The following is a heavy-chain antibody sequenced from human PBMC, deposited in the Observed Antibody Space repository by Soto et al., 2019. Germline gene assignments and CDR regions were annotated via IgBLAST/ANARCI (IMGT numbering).Heavy chain of an antibody. CDR2: IYYPGTT. J-gene: IGHJ5*02. V-gene: IGHV4-39*01. D-gene: IGHD6-6*01. CDR1: GASVVDPCHY. CDR3: ARPKYSSSSLGWFDP. Sequence: SETLPLTCTVSGASVVDPCHYWVWFRQPPGKGLEWIGTIYYPGTTYYNPSLTSRVTISVDTSKNPFSLKPTSVTVADTAVYYCARPKYSSSSLGWFDPWGQGTLVTGSS.